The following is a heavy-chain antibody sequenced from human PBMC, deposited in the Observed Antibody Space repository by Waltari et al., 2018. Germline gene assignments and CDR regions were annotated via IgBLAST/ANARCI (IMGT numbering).Heavy chain of an antibody. CDR3: ARRKGRITMVRGVDRWFDP. V-gene: IGHV4-59*12. CDR1: GGSISSYY. CDR2: IYYSGST. D-gene: IGHD3-10*01. Sequence: QVQLQESGPGLVKPSETLSPTCTVSGGSISSYYWSWIRQPPGKGLEWIGYIYYSGSTNYNTTPKSQVTVTVEASTNQFSLKLSLVTAADTAVYYCARRKGRITMVRGVDRWFDPWGQGTLVTVSS. J-gene: IGHJ5*02.